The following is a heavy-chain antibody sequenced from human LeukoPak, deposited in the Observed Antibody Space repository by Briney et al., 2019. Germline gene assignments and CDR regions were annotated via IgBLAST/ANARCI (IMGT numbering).Heavy chain of an antibody. D-gene: IGHD6-13*01. CDR1: GFTFSTYS. V-gene: IGHV3-30*02. CDR3: AKEDSSSWSPNTDAFDI. Sequence: GGSLRLSCAASGFTFSTYSMNWVRQAPGKGLECVAFIRYDGSNKYYADSVKGRFTISRDNSKNTLYLQMNSLRAEDTAVYYCAKEDSSSWSPNTDAFDIWGQGTMVTASS. J-gene: IGHJ3*02. CDR2: IRYDGSNK.